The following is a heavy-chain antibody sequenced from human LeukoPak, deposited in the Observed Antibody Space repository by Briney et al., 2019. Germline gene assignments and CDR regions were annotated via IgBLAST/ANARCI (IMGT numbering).Heavy chain of an antibody. J-gene: IGHJ4*02. V-gene: IGHV1-24*01. CDR1: GNTFTSYY. D-gene: IGHD6-19*01. CDR2: FDPEDGET. CDR3: ATEGGWYLSPREY. Sequence: EASVKVSCKASGNTFTSYYMNWVRQAPGKGLEWMGGFDPEDGETIYAQKFQGRVTMTEDTSTDTAYMELSSLRSEDTAVYYCATEGGWYLSPREYWGQGTLVTVSS.